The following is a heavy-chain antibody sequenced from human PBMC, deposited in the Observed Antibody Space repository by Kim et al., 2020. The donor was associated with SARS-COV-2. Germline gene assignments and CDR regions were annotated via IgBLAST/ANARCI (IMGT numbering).Heavy chain of an antibody. Sequence: SETLSLTCAVYGGSFSGYYWSWIRQPPGKGLEWIGEINHSGSTNYNPSLKSRVTISVDTSENQFSLTLSSVTAADTAVYYCARGFNTMIVVVVMPYYYYG. CDR3: ARGFNTMIVVVVMPYYYYG. CDR1: GGSFSGYY. D-gene: IGHD3-22*01. J-gene: IGHJ6*01. CDR2: INHSGST. V-gene: IGHV4-34*01.